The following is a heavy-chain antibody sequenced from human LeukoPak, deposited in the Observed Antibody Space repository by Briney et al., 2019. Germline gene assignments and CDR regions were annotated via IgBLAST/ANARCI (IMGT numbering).Heavy chain of an antibody. CDR1: GGSITSDIFY. CDR3: GKVGGNSNS. J-gene: IGHJ5*02. CDR2: IHNSRGT. Sequence: SETLSLTCTVSGGSITSDIFYWNWIRQHPGKGLEWIGSIHNSRGTSYNPSLESRLTISVDTSENQFFLKMSYVTAADTAMYYCGKVGGNSNSWGQATLVTVSS. V-gene: IGHV4-31*03. D-gene: IGHD4-23*01.